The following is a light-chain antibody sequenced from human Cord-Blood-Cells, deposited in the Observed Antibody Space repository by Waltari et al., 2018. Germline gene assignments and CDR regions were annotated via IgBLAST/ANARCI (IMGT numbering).Light chain of an antibody. V-gene: IGKV2-30*01. J-gene: IGKJ4*01. CDR2: KVS. Sequence: DVVMTQSPLSLPVTLGQPASISCRSSQSLAYSDGNTYLNWFQQRPGQSPRRLIYKVSNRDSGVPDRFSGSGSGTDFTLKISRVEAEYVGVYYCMQGTHWRLTFGGGTKVEIK. CDR1: QSLAYSDGNTY. CDR3: MQGTHWRLT.